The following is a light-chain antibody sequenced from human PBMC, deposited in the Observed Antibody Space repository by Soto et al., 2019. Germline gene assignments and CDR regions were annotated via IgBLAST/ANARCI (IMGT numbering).Light chain of an antibody. CDR2: GNS. CDR1: SSKIGAGYD. J-gene: IGLJ1*01. Sequence: QSVLTQPPSVSGAPGQSVTISCTGSSSKIGAGYDVHWYQQLPGTAPKLLIYGNSNRPSGVPDRFSGSKSGTSASLAITGLQAEDEADYYCQSYDSSLSGYVFGTGTKVTVL. CDR3: QSYDSSLSGYV. V-gene: IGLV1-40*01.